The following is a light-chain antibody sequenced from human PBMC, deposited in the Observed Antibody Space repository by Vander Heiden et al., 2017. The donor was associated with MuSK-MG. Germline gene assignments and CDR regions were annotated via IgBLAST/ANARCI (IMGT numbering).Light chain of an antibody. J-gene: IGKJ1*01. V-gene: IGKV3-15*01. Sequence: DILMTQSPATLSVSPGERATLSCRASQRVNTNLAWYQQKPGQAPRLLIFGASTRATGLTARFSGSGYGTEFTLTISSLQSEDVAHYFCHQYSNWPPTFGQGTKVEIK. CDR2: GAS. CDR3: HQYSNWPPT. CDR1: QRVNTN.